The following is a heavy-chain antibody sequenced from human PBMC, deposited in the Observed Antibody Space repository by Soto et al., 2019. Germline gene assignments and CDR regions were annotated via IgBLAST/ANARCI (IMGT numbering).Heavy chain of an antibody. V-gene: IGHV4-59*01. CDR2: ISYSGST. J-gene: IGHJ3*02. Sequence: SSETLSLTCTVSGGSSSRYYWSWIRQPPGKGLEWIGYISYSGSTNYNPSLKSRVTISVDTSKNQFSLKLSSVTAADTAVYYCAGVSRMGDAFDIWGQGTMVT. D-gene: IGHD3-16*01. CDR1: GGSSSRYY. CDR3: AGVSRMGDAFDI.